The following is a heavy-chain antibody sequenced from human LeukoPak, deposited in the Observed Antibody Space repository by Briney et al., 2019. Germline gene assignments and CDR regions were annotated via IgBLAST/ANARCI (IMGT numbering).Heavy chain of an antibody. V-gene: IGHV3-30*02. D-gene: IGHD3-10*01. CDR2: IRYDGSNK. CDR3: AKDLVGHYYGSGSPFDY. J-gene: IGHJ4*02. Sequence: GGSLRLSCAASGFTFSSYGMHWVRQAPGKGLEWVAFIRYDGSNKYYADSVKGRFTISRDNSKNTLYLQMNSLRAEDTAVYYCAKDLVGHYYGSGSPFDYWGQGTLVTVSS. CDR1: GFTFSSYG.